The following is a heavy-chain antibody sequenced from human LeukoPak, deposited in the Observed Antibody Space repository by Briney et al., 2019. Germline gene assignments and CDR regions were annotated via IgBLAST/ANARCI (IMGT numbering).Heavy chain of an antibody. J-gene: IGHJ4*02. Sequence: GGSLKLSCAASGFTFSGPALYWVRQASGKGLEWVGRIRSRANNYATAYAASVQGRFTISRDDSKNTAFLQMNSLKTEDTAVYYCTTGSAYWGQGTLVTVSS. CDR3: TTGSAY. V-gene: IGHV3-73*01. D-gene: IGHD7-27*01. CDR1: GFTFSGPA. CDR2: IRSRANNYAT.